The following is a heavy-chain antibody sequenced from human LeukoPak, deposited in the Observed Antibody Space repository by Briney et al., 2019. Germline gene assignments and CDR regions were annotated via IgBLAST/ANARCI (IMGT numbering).Heavy chain of an antibody. V-gene: IGHV4-34*01. CDR3: ASTDCSGGSCYPDYFDY. D-gene: IGHD2-15*01. CDR1: GGSFSGYY. J-gene: IGHJ4*02. Sequence: SETLSLTCAVYGGSFSGYYWSWIRQPPGKGLEWIGEINHSGSTNYNPSLKSRVTISVDTSKNQFSLKLSSVTAADTAVYYCASTDCSGGSCYPDYFDYWGQGTLVTVSS. CDR2: INHSGST.